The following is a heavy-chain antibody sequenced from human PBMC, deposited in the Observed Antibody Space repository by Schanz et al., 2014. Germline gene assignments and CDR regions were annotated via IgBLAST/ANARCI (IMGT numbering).Heavy chain of an antibody. Sequence: VQLVESGGGVVQPGRSLRLSCAASGFTFSTHAMHWVRQAPGKGLEWVSFVHPGGSTYYPDSVKGRFTISRDSSKNTLYLQMNSLRPEDTAIYYCAKNQYDDVDLSSFYFDFWGQGTLVTDSS. CDR3: AKNQYDDVDLSSFYFDF. J-gene: IGHJ4*02. D-gene: IGHD3-10*02. V-gene: IGHV3-NL1*01. CDR1: GFTFSTHA. CDR2: VHPGGST.